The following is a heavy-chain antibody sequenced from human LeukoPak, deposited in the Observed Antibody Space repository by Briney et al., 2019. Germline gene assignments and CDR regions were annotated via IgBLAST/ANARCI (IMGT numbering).Heavy chain of an antibody. J-gene: IGHJ6*02. V-gene: IGHV3-23*01. CDR1: GFTFSSFA. CDR3: ARDVPNSGWFGTVHGMDV. CDR2: ISVSGGST. Sequence: PGGSLRLSCAASGFTFSSFAMNWVRQAPGKGLEWVSTISVSGGSTYYADSVKGRFTISRDNSKNTLYLQMNSLRAEDTAVYYCARDVPNSGWFGTVHGMDVWGQGTTVTVSS. D-gene: IGHD3-10*01.